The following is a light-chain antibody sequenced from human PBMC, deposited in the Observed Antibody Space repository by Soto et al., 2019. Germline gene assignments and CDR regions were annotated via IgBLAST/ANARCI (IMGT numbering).Light chain of an antibody. CDR2: WAS. CDR1: QSILYSSNSANY. J-gene: IGKJ2*01. Sequence: DIVMTQSPDSLAVSLGERATINCKSSQSILYSSNSANYLAWYQQKPGQPPKLLIYWASTRESGVPARFSGSGSATDFTLTISSLQAEDVAVYFCQQYYSSPYTFGQGTKVGIK. V-gene: IGKV4-1*01. CDR3: QQYYSSPYT.